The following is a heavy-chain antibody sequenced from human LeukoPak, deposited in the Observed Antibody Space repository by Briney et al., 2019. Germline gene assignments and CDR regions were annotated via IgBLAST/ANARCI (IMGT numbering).Heavy chain of an antibody. CDR1: GYTFISYQ. V-gene: IGHV1-46*01. CDR2: INPTGGST. CDR3: ATAPGPVGAPFQH. Sequence: ASVKVSCKASGYTFISYQMHWVRQAPGQGLEWVGIINPTGGSTSHAQKFQGRVTMTEDTSTDTAYMELSSLRSEDTAVYYCATAPGPVGAPFQHWGQGTLVTVSS. D-gene: IGHD1-26*01. J-gene: IGHJ1*01.